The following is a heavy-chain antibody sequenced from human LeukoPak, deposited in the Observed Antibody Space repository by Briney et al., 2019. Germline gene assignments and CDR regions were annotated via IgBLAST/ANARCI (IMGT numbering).Heavy chain of an antibody. CDR3: ARASYYDSTAYIFDY. CDR2: IYYSGST. V-gene: IGHV4-61*08. D-gene: IGHD3-22*01. J-gene: IGHJ4*02. Sequence: SQTLSLTCTVSGGSISRGDYYWSWIRQPSGKGLEWIGYIYYSGSTTYNPSLKSRLTISVDTSKNQFSLKLSSVTTADTAVYYCARASYYDSTAYIFDYWGQGTLVTVSS. CDR1: GGSISRGDYY.